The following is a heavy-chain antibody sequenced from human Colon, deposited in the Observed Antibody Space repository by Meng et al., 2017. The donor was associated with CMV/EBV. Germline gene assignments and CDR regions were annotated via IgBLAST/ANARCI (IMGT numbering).Heavy chain of an antibody. CDR3: ARGVGATVGPHYYYYGVDV. Sequence: SVKVSCKSSGGTFSRHAFSWVRQAPRQGLEWMGGIIPMFGTTNYAQKFQGRVRFTTDESTSTAYMELSSLRSDDTAVYYCARGVGATVGPHYYYYGVDVWGQGTTVTV. CDR2: IIPMFGTT. CDR1: GGTFSRHA. D-gene: IGHD1-26*01. J-gene: IGHJ6*02. V-gene: IGHV1-69*05.